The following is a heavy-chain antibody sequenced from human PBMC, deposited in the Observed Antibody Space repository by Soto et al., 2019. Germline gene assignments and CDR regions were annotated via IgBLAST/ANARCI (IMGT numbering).Heavy chain of an antibody. CDR2: FDPEDGET. D-gene: IGHD3-22*01. Sequence: ASVKVSCKVSGYTLTELSMHWVRQAPGKGLEWMGGFDPEDGETIYAQKFQGRVTMTEDTSTDTAYMERSSLRSEDTAVYYCATARRWLFPDDFDYWGQGTLVTVSS. V-gene: IGHV1-24*01. J-gene: IGHJ4*02. CDR3: ATARRWLFPDDFDY. CDR1: GYTLTELS.